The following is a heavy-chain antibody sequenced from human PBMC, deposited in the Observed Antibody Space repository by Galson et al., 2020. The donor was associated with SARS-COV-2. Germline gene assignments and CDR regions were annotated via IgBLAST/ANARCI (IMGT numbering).Heavy chain of an antibody. CDR1: GDSIKMSNYY. CDR3: ASGDYYGSGSYYNVINQ. Sequence: SETLSLTCTVSGDSIKMSNYYWGWIRQPPGKGLEFIGTIFYGGSTFYNPSLPSRVSLSVHTSNNQFSLRLTSVTAADTAVYYCASGDYYGSGSYYNVINQWGQGTLVTVSS. J-gene: IGHJ4*02. D-gene: IGHD3-10*01. V-gene: IGHV4-39*07. CDR2: IFYGGST.